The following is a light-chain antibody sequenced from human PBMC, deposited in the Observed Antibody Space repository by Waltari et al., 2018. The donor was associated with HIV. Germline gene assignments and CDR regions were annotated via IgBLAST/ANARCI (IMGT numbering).Light chain of an antibody. V-gene: IGLV1-47*01. J-gene: IGLJ7*01. Sequence: QSVLTQPPSASGTPGQRVTISCSGCTSNIGSNYVHWYQHLPGTAPKRLIYGLNERPSGVSDRFSGSKSGTSASLAISGLRSEDEGDYSCAAWDDSLGGPVFGGGTQLTVL. CDR1: TSNIGSNY. CDR3: AAWDDSLGGPV. CDR2: GLN.